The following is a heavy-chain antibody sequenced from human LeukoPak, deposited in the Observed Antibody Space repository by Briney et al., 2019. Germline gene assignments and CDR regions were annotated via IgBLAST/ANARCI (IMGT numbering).Heavy chain of an antibody. D-gene: IGHD6-13*01. V-gene: IGHV3-30*03. CDR1: GVTFSTYG. CDR3: AREYRSRSDYFDF. Sequence: PGGSLRLSCAVSGVTFSTYGMHWVSQAPGKGLEWVAFISYDGSNKYYADSVKGRFTISRDNSKNTLYRETNSVRTEDTALNSCAREYRSRSDYFDFGGQGNLVTVSS. CDR2: ISYDGSNK. J-gene: IGHJ4*02.